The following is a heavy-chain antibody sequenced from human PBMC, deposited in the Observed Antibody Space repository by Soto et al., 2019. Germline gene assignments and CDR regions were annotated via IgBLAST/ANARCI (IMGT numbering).Heavy chain of an antibody. V-gene: IGHV1-69*13. Sequence: SVKVSCKASGGTFSSYAISWVRQAPGQGLEWMGGIIPIFGTANYAQKFQGRVTITADESTSTAYMELSSLRSEDTAVYYCASNMVRGVIYGMDVWGQGTTVTVSS. D-gene: IGHD3-10*01. CDR1: GGTFSSYA. CDR3: ASNMVRGVIYGMDV. CDR2: IIPIFGTA. J-gene: IGHJ6*02.